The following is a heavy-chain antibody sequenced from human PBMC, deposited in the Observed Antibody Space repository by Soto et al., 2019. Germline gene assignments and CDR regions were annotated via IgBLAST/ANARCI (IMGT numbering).Heavy chain of an antibody. J-gene: IGHJ4*02. Sequence: PSETLSLTCAVYGGSFSGYYWSWIRQPPGKGLEWIGEINHSGSTNYNPSLKSRVTISVDTSKNQFSLKLSSVTAADTAVYYCARGRGVLKTEYWGQGTLVTVSS. D-gene: IGHD2-8*01. V-gene: IGHV4-34*01. CDR2: INHSGST. CDR3: ARGRGVLKTEY. CDR1: GGSFSGYY.